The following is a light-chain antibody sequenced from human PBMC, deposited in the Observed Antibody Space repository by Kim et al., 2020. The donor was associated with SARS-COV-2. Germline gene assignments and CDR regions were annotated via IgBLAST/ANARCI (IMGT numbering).Light chain of an antibody. CDR2: YDN. CDR3: QVWDSSTADSV. Sequence: SYELTQPPSVSVALGQTARIVCGGCNIGNKHVHWYQQKPGQAPVLVIYYDNNLPSGIPERFSGSNSGNTATLTISRVQDGDEADYYCQVWDSSTADSVFG. V-gene: IGLV3-9*01. CDR1: NIGNKH. J-gene: IGLJ1*01.